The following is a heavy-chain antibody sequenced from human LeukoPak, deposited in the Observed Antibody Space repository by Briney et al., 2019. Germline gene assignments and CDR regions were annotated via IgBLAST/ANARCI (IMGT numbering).Heavy chain of an antibody. J-gene: IGHJ4*02. Sequence: GGSLRLSCAASGFTFSSYAMSWVRQAPGKGLEWVSTISGSGGNTYYADSVKGRFTISRDNSKNTQYLQMSSLRADDTALYYCPKVLSGWYGTDYWGQGTLVTVSS. D-gene: IGHD6-19*01. CDR2: ISGSGGNT. V-gene: IGHV3-23*01. CDR3: PKVLSGWYGTDY. CDR1: GFTFSSYA.